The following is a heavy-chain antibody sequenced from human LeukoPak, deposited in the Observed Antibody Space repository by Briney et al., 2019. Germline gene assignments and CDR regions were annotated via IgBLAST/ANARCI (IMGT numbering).Heavy chain of an antibody. CDR2: IYYSGST. J-gene: IGHJ3*02. Sequence: SETLSLTCTVSGGSINTYYWNWIRQPPGKGLEWIGYIYYSGSTNYNPSLKSRVTISVDTSKNQFSLRLSSVTAADTAVYYCARHLPRTDIGYAFDIWGQGTVVTVSS. CDR3: ARHLPRTDIGYAFDI. CDR1: GGSINTYY. D-gene: IGHD2-15*01. V-gene: IGHV4-59*08.